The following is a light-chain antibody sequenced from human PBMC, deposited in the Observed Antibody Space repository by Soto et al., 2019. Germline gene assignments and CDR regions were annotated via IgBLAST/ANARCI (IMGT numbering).Light chain of an antibody. CDR2: AAS. CDR3: LQYSTYPLT. V-gene: IGKV1-17*01. J-gene: IGKJ1*01. CDR1: QGIRND. Sequence: DIQMTQFPSSLSAPVGDRVTITCRASQGIRNDLGWYQQKPGKAPKRLIYAASSLQSGVPSRFSGSGSGTEFTLAISSLQPEDSATFYCLQYSTYPLTFGQGTKVEIK.